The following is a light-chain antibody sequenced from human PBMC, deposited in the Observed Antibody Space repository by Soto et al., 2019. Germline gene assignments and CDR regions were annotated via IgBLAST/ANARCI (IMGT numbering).Light chain of an antibody. J-gene: IGKJ4*01. Sequence: DIQMTQSPSSLSASVGDRVTITCQASQDISNYLNWYQQKPGKAPKLLIYDASNLETGVTSRFSGSGSGTAFTFTISSLQPEDISTYYCQQYDNLPLTFGGGTKVEIK. CDR3: QQYDNLPLT. CDR1: QDISNY. V-gene: IGKV1-33*01. CDR2: DAS.